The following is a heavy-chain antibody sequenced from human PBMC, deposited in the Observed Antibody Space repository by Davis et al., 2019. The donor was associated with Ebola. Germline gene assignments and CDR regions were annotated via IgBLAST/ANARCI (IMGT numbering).Heavy chain of an antibody. CDR2: ISGSGGST. CDR1: GFTFSSYA. CDR3: AKEGERFLEWFTDYYYYYYMDV. Sequence: GESLKISCAASGFTFSSYAMSWVRQAPGKGLEWVSAISGSGGSTYYADSVKGRFTISRDNSKNTLYLQMNSLRAEDTAVYYCAKEGERFLEWFTDYYYYYYMDVWGKGTTVTVSS. D-gene: IGHD3-3*01. V-gene: IGHV3-23*01. J-gene: IGHJ6*03.